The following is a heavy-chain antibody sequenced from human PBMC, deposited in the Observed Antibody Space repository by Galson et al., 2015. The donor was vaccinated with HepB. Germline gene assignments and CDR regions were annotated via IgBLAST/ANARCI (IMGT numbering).Heavy chain of an antibody. Sequence: SLRLSCAASGFTFSSYGMHWVRQAPGKGLEWVAVIWYDGSNKYYADSVKGRFTISRDNSKNTLYLQMNSLRAEGTAVYYCARDGTQRYFDYWGQGTLVTVSS. J-gene: IGHJ4*02. CDR3: ARDGTQRYFDY. CDR1: GFTFSSYG. D-gene: IGHD6-25*01. CDR2: IWYDGSNK. V-gene: IGHV3-33*01.